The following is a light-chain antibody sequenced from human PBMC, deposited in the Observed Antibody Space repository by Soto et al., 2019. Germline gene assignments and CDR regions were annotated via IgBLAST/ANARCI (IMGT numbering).Light chain of an antibody. V-gene: IGKV1-39*01. CDR1: ETISTL. CDR3: QQRYNITPT. J-gene: IGKJ1*01. CDR2: AAS. Sequence: DIQMTQSPVSRSSSVGDRVTITWGASETISTLLNWYQQKPGKAPKVLIYAASSLQSGVPSRFSGSGSGTDFALTISSLKTEDFATYYGQQRYNITPTFGQGTKVDIK.